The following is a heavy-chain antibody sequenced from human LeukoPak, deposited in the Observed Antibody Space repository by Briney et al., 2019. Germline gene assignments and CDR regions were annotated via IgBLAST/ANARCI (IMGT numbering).Heavy chain of an antibody. CDR1: GFTFDDYG. D-gene: IGHD2-8*01. CDR2: INWNGGST. J-gene: IGHJ4*02. V-gene: IGHV3-20*04. Sequence: GGSLRLSCAASGFTFDDYGMSWVRQAPGKGLEWVSGINWNGGSTGYADSVKGRFTISRDNSKNTLYLQMNSLRAEDTAVYYCAKHFSGVPGYFDYWGQGTLVTVSS. CDR3: AKHFSGVPGYFDY.